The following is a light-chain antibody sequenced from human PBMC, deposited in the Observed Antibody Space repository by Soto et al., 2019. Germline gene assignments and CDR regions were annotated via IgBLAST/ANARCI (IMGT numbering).Light chain of an antibody. CDR3: QQRNSYPTS. CDR2: AAS. J-gene: IGKJ4*01. Sequence: IQLTQSPSSLSASLGDRVTITCRASQGISSYLAWYQQKPGKAPNLLIYAASTLQRGVPSRFSGSGSGPDFTLTIRSLKPEDFATYYCQQRNSYPTSFGRGTKVEIK. CDR1: QGISSY. V-gene: IGKV1-9*01.